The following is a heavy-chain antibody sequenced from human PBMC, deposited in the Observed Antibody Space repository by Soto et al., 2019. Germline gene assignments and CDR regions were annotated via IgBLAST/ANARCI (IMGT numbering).Heavy chain of an antibody. J-gene: IGHJ4*02. CDR2: IYYSGST. Sequence: QVQLQESGPGLVKPSQTLSLTCTVSGGSISSGGYYWSWIRQHPGKVLEWIGYIYYSGSTYYNPSLKSRVTISVDTSKNQFALKLSSVTAADTAVYYCARGIAAAGTAIDYWGQGTLVTVSS. D-gene: IGHD6-13*01. CDR3: ARGIAAAGTAIDY. CDR1: GGSISSGGYY. V-gene: IGHV4-31*03.